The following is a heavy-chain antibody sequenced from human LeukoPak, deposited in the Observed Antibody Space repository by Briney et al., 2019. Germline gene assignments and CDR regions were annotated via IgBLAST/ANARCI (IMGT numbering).Heavy chain of an antibody. D-gene: IGHD3-22*01. CDR1: GGSISSSSDY. J-gene: IGHJ4*02. CDR3: ATQDSSHY. Sequence: SETLSLTCTVSGGSISSSSDYWGWIRQPPGRGLEWIASIRYSESAYYSPSLKSRATISVDTSKNQFSLRLRSLTATDTAVYYCATQDSSHYWGQGTLVTVSS. V-gene: IGHV4-39*01. CDR2: IRYSESA.